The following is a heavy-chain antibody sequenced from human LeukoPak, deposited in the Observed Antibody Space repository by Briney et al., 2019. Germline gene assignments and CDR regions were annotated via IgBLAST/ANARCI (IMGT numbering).Heavy chain of an antibody. CDR2: IFHSGST. J-gene: IGHJ4*02. Sequence: PSEPLSLTCTVSGGSITNSNFYWGWIRQSPGKGLEWIGSIFHSGSTNYNPSLKSRVTISVDTSKSQFYLRVRSVTAAATALYYCAGRGIVTGYFDFWGRGTLVTVSS. V-gene: IGHV4-39*01. CDR1: GGSITNSNFY. CDR3: AGRGIVTGYFDF. D-gene: IGHD3-9*01.